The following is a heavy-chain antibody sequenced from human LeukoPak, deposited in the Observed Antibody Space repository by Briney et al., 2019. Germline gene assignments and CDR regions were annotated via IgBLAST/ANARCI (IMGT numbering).Heavy chain of an antibody. CDR2: IYTSGST. J-gene: IGHJ4*02. Sequence: KSSETLSLTCTVSGGSISSGSYYWSWIRQPAGKGLEWIGRIYTSGSTNYNPSLKSRVTISVDTSKNQFSLKLSSVTAADTAVYYCARERVCLGIAARPYRTIFDYWGQGTLVTVSS. CDR3: ARERVCLGIAARPYRTIFDY. V-gene: IGHV4-61*02. CDR1: GGSISSGSYY. D-gene: IGHD6-6*01.